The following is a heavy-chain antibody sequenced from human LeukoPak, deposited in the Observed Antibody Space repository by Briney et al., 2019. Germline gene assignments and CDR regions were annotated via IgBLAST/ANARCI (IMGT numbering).Heavy chain of an antibody. J-gene: IGHJ4*02. CDR2: INAGNGNT. CDR3: ARVLYSSGWYYFDY. V-gene: IGHV1-3*03. D-gene: IGHD6-19*01. Sequence: ASVKVSCKASGYTFTSYAMHWVRQAPGQRLEWMGWINAGNGNTKYSQEFQGRVTITRDTSASTAYMELSSPRSEDMAVYYCARVLYSSGWYYFDYWGQGTLVTVSS. CDR1: GYTFTSYA.